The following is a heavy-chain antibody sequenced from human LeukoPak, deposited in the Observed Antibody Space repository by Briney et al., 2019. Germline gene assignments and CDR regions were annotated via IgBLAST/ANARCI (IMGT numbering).Heavy chain of an antibody. CDR3: ARHVVTPGELDY. Sequence: PGGSLRLSCAASGFTFSSYAMSWVRQAAGKGREWVSAISGSGGSTYYADSVKGRSTIPRDNSKNTLYLQMNSLRAEDTAVYYCARHVVTPGELDYWGQGTLVTVSS. V-gene: IGHV3-23*01. CDR1: GFTFSSYA. J-gene: IGHJ4*02. D-gene: IGHD4-23*01. CDR2: ISGSGGST.